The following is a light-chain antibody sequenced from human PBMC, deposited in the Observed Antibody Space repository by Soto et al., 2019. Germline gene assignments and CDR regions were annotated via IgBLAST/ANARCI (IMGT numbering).Light chain of an antibody. J-gene: IGLJ1*01. CDR1: NIGRKS. CDR2: DDS. Sequence: LTHPPSVSLAPGQTARISCGGNNIGRKSVHWYQQKPGRAPVVVVYDDSDRPSGIPERFSGANSGDTATLTISRVEAGDEADYYCHVWDSSSGHYIFGTGTKVTVL. V-gene: IGLV3-21*02. CDR3: HVWDSSSGHYI.